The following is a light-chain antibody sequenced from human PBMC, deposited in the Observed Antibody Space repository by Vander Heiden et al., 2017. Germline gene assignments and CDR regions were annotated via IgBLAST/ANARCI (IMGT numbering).Light chain of an antibody. V-gene: IGKV1-33*01. CDR1: QDISNY. J-gene: IGKJ5*01. Sequence: KQSPSSLSASVGDRVTITCQASQDISNYLNWYQQKPGKAPKLLIYDASNLETGVPSRFSGSGSGTDFTFTISSLQPEDIATYYCQQYDNLPITFGQGTRLEIK. CDR2: DAS. CDR3: QQYDNLPIT.